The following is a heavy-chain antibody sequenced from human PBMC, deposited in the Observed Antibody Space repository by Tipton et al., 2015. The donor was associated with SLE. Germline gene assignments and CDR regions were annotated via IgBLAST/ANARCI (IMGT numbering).Heavy chain of an antibody. CDR1: GGSISSSSYY. CDR3: ARGVGDKEGWGYFYYMDV. CDR2: FYIAGST. Sequence: TLSLTCTVSGGSISSSSYYWSWIRQPPGKGLEWIGRFYIAGSTNYNPSLKSRVTISADTSKNQFSLNLTSVTAADTAMYYCARGVGDKEGWGYFYYMDVGGKGTTVTVSS. J-gene: IGHJ6*03. V-gene: IGHV4-61*02. D-gene: IGHD3-16*01.